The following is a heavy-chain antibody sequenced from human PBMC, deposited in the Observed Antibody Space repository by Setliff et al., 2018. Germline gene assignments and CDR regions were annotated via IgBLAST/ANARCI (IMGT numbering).Heavy chain of an antibody. CDR2: ISSIGNT. Sequence: SETLSLTCTVSGGSISDSSWSWIRQPPGKGLEWIGCISSIGNTYYNPSLGSRLTISADTSNNQFSLNLISVTAADTAVYYCARERGFAGYYGSWSHQSFDLWGQGSLVTVSS. CDR1: GGSISDSS. V-gene: IGHV4-4*08. CDR3: ARERGFAGYYGSWSHQSFDL. J-gene: IGHJ5*02. D-gene: IGHD3-10*01.